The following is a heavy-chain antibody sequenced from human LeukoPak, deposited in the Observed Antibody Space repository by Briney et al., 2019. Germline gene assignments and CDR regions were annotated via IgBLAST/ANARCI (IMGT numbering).Heavy chain of an antibody. CDR1: GYTFTSYD. CDR2: MNPNSGNT. CDR3: ARGRYYYDSSGYYYVPTSPRAFDI. J-gene: IGHJ3*02. D-gene: IGHD3-22*01. Sequence: ASVKVSCKASGYTFTSYDINWVRQATGQGLEWMGWMNPNSGNTGYAQKFQGRVTMTRNTSISTAYMELSSLRSEDTAVYYCARGRYYYDSSGYYYVPTSPRAFDIWGQGTMVTVSS. V-gene: IGHV1-8*01.